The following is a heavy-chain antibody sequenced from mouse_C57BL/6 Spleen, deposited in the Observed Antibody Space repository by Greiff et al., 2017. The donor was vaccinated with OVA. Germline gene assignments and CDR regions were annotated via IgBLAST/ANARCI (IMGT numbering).Heavy chain of an antibody. V-gene: IGHV1-80*01. CDR3: ARREPEAMDY. CDR1: GYAFSSYW. J-gene: IGHJ4*01. Sequence: QVQLKESGAELVKPGASVKISCKASGYAFSSYWMNWVKQRPGKGLEWIGQIYPGDGATNYNGKFKGKATLTADKSSSTAYMQLSSLTSEDSAVYFCARREPEAMDYWGQGTSVTVSS. CDR2: IYPGDGAT.